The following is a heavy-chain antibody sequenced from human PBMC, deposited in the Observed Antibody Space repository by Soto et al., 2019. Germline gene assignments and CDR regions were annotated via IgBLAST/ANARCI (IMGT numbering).Heavy chain of an antibody. V-gene: IGHV4-4*02. Sequence: QVQLQESGPGLVTPSGTLSLTCAVSGGSISSNNWWSWVRQPPGKGLEWIGEIYHDGNTHYNPSLKSRVTISVAKSKNPFALILSSLTAADTAVYYCAKLDGGGYWGQGTLVTVSS. D-gene: IGHD1-1*01. CDR1: GGSISSNNW. CDR3: AKLDGGGY. J-gene: IGHJ4*02. CDR2: IYHDGNT.